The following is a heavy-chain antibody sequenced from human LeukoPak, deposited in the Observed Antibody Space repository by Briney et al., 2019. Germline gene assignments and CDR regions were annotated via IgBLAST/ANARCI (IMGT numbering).Heavy chain of an antibody. V-gene: IGHV3-53*04. Sequence: GGSLRLSCAASGFTFSSYAMSWVRQAPGKGLEWVSVIYSGGKTYYPDSVKGRFTMSRNNFKNTIYLQLNSLRPDDTAVYYCAASSAWYLNYGMDVWGHGATVTVSS. D-gene: IGHD6-19*01. CDR1: GFTFSSYA. J-gene: IGHJ6*02. CDR2: IYSGGKT. CDR3: AASSAWYLNYGMDV.